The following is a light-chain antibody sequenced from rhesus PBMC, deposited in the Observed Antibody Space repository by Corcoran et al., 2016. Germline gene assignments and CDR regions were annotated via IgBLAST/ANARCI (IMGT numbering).Light chain of an antibody. V-gene: IGKV3-35*01. CDR2: YAS. J-gene: IGKJ1*01. Sequence: EIVMTQSPATLSLSPGERATLSCRASQSVSCNLAWYHQKLGQAPRLLFYYASNRATGIPDRFSGSGSGTDFTLTMSSLEPEAVGIYYCQQYKNWRTFGQGAKVEIK. CDR1: QSVSCN. CDR3: QQYKNWRT.